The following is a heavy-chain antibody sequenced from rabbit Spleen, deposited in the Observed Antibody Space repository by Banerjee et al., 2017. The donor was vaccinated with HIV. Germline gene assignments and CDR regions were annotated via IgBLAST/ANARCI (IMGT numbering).Heavy chain of an antibody. Sequence: QEQLEESGGDLVKPEGSLTLTCTASGFSFSSSYFMCWVRQAPGKGLEWIACIYAGSSASTYYANWAKGRFTISKTSSTTVTLQMTSLTAADTATYFCARAPNSAYSAYGAAMTRLDLWGQGTLVTVS. CDR3: ARAPNSAYSAYGAAMTRLDL. J-gene: IGHJ3*01. V-gene: IGHV1S45*01. D-gene: IGHD7-1*01. CDR2: IYAGSSAST. CDR1: GFSFSSSYF.